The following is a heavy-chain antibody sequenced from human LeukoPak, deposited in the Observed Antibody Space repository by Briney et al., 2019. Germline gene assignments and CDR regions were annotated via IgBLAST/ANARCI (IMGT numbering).Heavy chain of an antibody. V-gene: IGHV1-2*02. CDR1: GYTFIGYY. CDR2: INPNSGGT. CDR3: ARGGYDILTGYLEFYYYYGMDV. J-gene: IGHJ6*02. D-gene: IGHD3-9*01. Sequence: ASVKVSCKASGYTFIGYYMHWVRQAPGQGLEWMGWINPNSGGTNYAQKFQGRVTMTRDTSISTAYMELSRLRSDDTAVYYCARGGYDILTGYLEFYYYYGMDVWGQGTTVTVSS.